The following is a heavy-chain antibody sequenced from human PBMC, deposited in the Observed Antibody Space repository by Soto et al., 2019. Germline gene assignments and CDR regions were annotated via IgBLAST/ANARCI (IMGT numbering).Heavy chain of an antibody. CDR3: ARVSTGCSGGSCYRIHRDYYYYYGMDV. CDR2: IIPIFGTA. Sequence: PGASVKVSCKASGGTFSSYAISWVRQAPGQGLEWMGGIIPIFGTANYAQKFQGRVTITADKSTSTAYMELSSLRSEDTAVYYCARVSTGCSGGSCYRIHRDYYYYYGMDVWGQGTTVTVSS. V-gene: IGHV1-69*06. CDR1: GGTFSSYA. J-gene: IGHJ6*02. D-gene: IGHD2-15*01.